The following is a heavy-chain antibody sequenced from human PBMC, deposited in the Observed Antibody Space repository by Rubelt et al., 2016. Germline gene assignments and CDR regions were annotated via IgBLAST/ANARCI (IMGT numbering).Heavy chain of an antibody. CDR2: SYSDGSA. CDR1: GFTVSGSD. V-gene: IGHV3-66*01. CDR3: ARDVSANRRYGLDV. J-gene: IGHJ6*02. Sequence: EVQLVESGGGLVQPGGSLKLSCAAPGFTVSGSDMSWVRQAPGKGPEWVSVSYSDGSAYYADSVKDRFTVSRDNSKNTLYLQMNSLRAEDTAVYYCARDVSANRRYGLDVWGQGTTVTVSS. D-gene: IGHD2-8*01.